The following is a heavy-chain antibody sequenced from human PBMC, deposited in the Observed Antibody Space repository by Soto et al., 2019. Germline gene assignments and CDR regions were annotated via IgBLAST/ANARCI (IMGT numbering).Heavy chain of an antibody. CDR3: ARADSSSWYENYMDV. D-gene: IGHD6-13*01. J-gene: IGHJ6*03. CDR1: GGSISSYY. CDR2: IYYSGST. Sequence: ASETLSLTCTVSGGSISSYYWSWIRQPPGKGLEWIGYIYYSGSTNYNPSLKSRVTISVDTSKNQFSLKLSSVTAADTAVYYCARADSSSWYENYMDVWGKGTTVTVSS. V-gene: IGHV4-59*01.